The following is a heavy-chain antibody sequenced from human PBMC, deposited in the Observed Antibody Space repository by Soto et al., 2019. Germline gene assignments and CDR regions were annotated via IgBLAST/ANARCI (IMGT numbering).Heavy chain of an antibody. J-gene: IGHJ5*02. D-gene: IGHD4-17*01. CDR3: AHRTTTVTWWFDP. Sequence: QITLKESGPTLVKPTQTLTLTCTFSGFSLTTSGVGVGWIRQPPGKALECLELIDWDDDNRYSPSLNTRLTITKDTSKNQVVLTLTHIDPADTATYFCAHRTTTVTWWFDPWCQGALVSVPS. V-gene: IGHV2-5*02. CDR1: GFSLTTSGVG. CDR2: IDWDDDN.